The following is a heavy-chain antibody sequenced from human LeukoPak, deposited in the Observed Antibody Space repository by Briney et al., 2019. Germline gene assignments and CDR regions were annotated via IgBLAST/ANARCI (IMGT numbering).Heavy chain of an antibody. V-gene: IGHV1-18*01. CDR1: GYTFTSYG. D-gene: IGHD5-18*01. CDR3: ARSNGIQLWTYCFDY. J-gene: IGHJ4*02. Sequence: ASVKVSCKASGYTFTSYGISWVRQAPGQGLEWMGWISAYNGNTNYAQKLQGRVTMTTDTSTSTAYMELRSLRSDDTAVYYCARSNGIQLWTYCFDYWGQGTLVTVSS. CDR2: ISAYNGNT.